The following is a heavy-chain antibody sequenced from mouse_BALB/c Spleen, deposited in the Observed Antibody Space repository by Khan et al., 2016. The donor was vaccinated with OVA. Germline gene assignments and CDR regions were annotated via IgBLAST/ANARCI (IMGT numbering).Heavy chain of an antibody. CDR2: IYPGNTDT. CDR1: GYTFTSYW. J-gene: IGHJ3*01. CDR3: TRRNGDDEWFAY. D-gene: IGHD4-1*01. Sequence: VQLQQSGTVLARPGASVKMSCKASGYTFTSYWMHWVKQRPGQGLEWIGDIYPGNTDTNYNQKFKDKTKLTTVTSTSTDDMELSSLTNEDSAVYYSTRRNGDDEWFAYWGQGTLVTVST. V-gene: IGHV1-5*01.